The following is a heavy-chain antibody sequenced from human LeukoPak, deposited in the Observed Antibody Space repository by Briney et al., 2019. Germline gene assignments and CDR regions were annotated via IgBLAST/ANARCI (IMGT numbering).Heavy chain of an antibody. CDR2: ISSSSSYI. J-gene: IGHJ4*02. D-gene: IGHD3-10*01. CDR3: ASVVQGR. V-gene: IGHV3-21*04. Sequence: PGGSLRLSCAASGFTFSSYSMNWVRHAPRKGLELVSSISSSSSYIYYADSVKGRFTISRDNAKNSLYLQMNSLRAEDTAVYYCASVVQGRWGQGTLVTVSS. CDR1: GFTFSSYS.